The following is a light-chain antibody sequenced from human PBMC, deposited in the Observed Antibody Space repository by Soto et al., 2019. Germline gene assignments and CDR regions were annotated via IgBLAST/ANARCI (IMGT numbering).Light chain of an antibody. Sequence: EIVLTQSPGTLSLSPGDRATLSCRASQIVRGSQLRWYQQIPGQAPRLLIYGAASRATGIPDMFSGSGFGTDFTLIISRLEPEDFAVYYCQQYYNSPFTFGQGTRLEI. J-gene: IGKJ5*01. V-gene: IGKV3-20*01. CDR1: QIVRGSQ. CDR2: GAA. CDR3: QQYYNSPFT.